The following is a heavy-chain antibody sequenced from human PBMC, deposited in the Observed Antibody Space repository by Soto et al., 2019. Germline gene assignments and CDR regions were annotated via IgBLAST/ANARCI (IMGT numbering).Heavy chain of an antibody. V-gene: IGHV3-53*01. Sequence: EVQLVESGGGLIQPGGSLRLSCAVSGFTVSNNYMSWVRQAPGKGLEGVSVIYSGGYTAYGDSVKGRFTISRDNSKNTIILQKNSPGPRPPGVVYWGGQPGGGGYWGQGTLVTVSS. CDR2: IYSGGYT. J-gene: IGHJ4*02. CDR3: GGQPGGGGY. CDR1: GFTVSNNY. D-gene: IGHD3-10*01.